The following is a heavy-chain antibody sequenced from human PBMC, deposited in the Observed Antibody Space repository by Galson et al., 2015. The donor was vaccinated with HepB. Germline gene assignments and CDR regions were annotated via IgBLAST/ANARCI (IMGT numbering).Heavy chain of an antibody. Sequence: SVKVSCKASGYTFSSHAMNWVRQAPGQGLEWMGWINSNTANPTYAQGSTGRFVFSLDTSVSTAYLQISSLKAEDTAVYYCARASDGYYNSPFDIWGQGTMVTVSS. D-gene: IGHD3-22*01. CDR2: INSNTANP. CDR3: ARASDGYYNSPFDI. J-gene: IGHJ3*02. V-gene: IGHV7-4-1*02. CDR1: GYTFSSHA.